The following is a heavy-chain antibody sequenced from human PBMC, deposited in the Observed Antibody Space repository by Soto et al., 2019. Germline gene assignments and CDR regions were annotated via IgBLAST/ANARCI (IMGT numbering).Heavy chain of an antibody. CDR2: IWYDGSKK. Sequence: QVQVVESGGGVVQPGRSLRLSCAASGFTFSSFGMHWVRQAPGKGLEWVSLIWYDGSKKSYGDPVKGGFTIASDNSRKTVYLQKNSLRADDTAVYYCARDASDYSLWSGYYPSRNGMDVWVQGTTVTVSS. CDR1: GFTFSSFG. V-gene: IGHV3-33*01. J-gene: IGHJ6*02. CDR3: ARDASDYSLWSGYYPSRNGMDV. D-gene: IGHD3-3*01.